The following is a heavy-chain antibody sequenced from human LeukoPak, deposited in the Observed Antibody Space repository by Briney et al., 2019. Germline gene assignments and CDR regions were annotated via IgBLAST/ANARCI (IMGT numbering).Heavy chain of an antibody. V-gene: IGHV3-23*01. CDR1: GFTFSSYA. CDR2: ISGSGGST. CDR3: ANSGTRAAAAAY. Sequence: PGGSLRLSWAASGFTFSSYAMSWVRQAPGKGLEWVSAISGSGGSTYYADSVKGRFTISRDNSKNTLYLQMNSLRAEDTAVYYCANSGTRAAAAAYWGQGTLVTVSS. J-gene: IGHJ4*02. D-gene: IGHD6-13*01.